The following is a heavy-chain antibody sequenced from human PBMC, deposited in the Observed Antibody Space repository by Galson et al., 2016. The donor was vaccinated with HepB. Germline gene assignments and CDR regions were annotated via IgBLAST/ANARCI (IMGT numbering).Heavy chain of an antibody. CDR1: GFTFRNYG. CDR3: ARARGGGNFDH. CDR2: ISRSGDST. Sequence: SLRLSCAASGFTFRNYGMTWVRQAPGKGLEVVSSISRSGDSTDYADSVKGRFTISRDNSKNTLYLQMNSLRAEDTAVYYCARARGGGNFDHWGQGTPVTVPS. D-gene: IGHD3-10*01. J-gene: IGHJ4*02. V-gene: IGHV3-23*01.